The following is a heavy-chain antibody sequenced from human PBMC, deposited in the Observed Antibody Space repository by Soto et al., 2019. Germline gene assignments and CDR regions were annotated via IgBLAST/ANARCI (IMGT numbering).Heavy chain of an antibody. V-gene: IGHV1-2*02. CDR2: IYPDSGGT. CDR1: GYTFSGFY. Sequence: ASVKVSFKTSGYTFSGFYIHWLRQAPGQGLESMGWIYPDSGGTDYAQKFQGRVTMTRDTSISTAYMELSKLRSDDTAVYYCRVTGVSEVDYWGQGTLVTVSS. CDR3: RVTGVSEVDY. J-gene: IGHJ4*02. D-gene: IGHD2-8*01.